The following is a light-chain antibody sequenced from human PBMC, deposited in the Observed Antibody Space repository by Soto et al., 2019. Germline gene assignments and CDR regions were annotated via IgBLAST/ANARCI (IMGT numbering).Light chain of an antibody. J-gene: IGLJ2*01. CDR2: DVS. CDR3: SSYTSSSPLVV. Sequence: QSVLTQPASVSGSPGQSITISCTGTSSDVGGYNYVSWYQHHPGKAPKLMIYDVSNRPSAVSDRFSGSKSGHTASLTISGLHAVGEADYYCSSYTSSSPLVVFGGGTNLTVL. V-gene: IGLV2-14*03. CDR1: SSDVGGYNY.